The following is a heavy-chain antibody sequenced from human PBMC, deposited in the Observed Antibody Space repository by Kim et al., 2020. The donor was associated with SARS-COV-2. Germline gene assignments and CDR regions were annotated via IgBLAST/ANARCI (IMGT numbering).Heavy chain of an antibody. Sequence: SETLSLTCTVSGGSISSSSYYWGWICQPPGKGLEWIGSIYYSGSTYYNPSLKSRVTISVDTSKNQFSLKLSSVTAADTAVYYCARRYSGYDYSDYWGQGTLVTVSS. CDR3: ARRYSGYDYSDY. CDR2: IYYSGST. D-gene: IGHD5-12*01. CDR1: GGSISSSSYY. J-gene: IGHJ4*02. V-gene: IGHV4-39*07.